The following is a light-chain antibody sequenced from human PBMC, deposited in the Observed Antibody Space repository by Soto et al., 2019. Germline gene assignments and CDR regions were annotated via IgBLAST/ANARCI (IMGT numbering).Light chain of an antibody. V-gene: IGKV3-20*01. J-gene: IGKJ2*01. CDR3: PQYGSSPYT. CDR1: QSVSSSY. Sequence: EIVLTQSPGTLSLSPGERATLSCRASQSVSSSYLAWYQQKPGQAPRLLIYGASNRATGIPDRFGGGGSGTAFTLTISRLEPEDFVVYHCPQYGSSPYTFGQGTKLEIK. CDR2: GAS.